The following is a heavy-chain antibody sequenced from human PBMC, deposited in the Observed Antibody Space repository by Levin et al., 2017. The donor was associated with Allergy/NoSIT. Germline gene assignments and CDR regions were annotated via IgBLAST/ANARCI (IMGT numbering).Heavy chain of an antibody. V-gene: IGHV4-59*01. Sequence: PSETLSLICTVSGGAIRSYYWSWIRQPPGKGLEWIGYIYYSGSTNYNPSLKSRVTISVDTSKNKFCLKLTSVTAADTAAYYCARRSRLGLTIDIWGQGTMVTVSS. CDR2: IYYSGST. D-gene: IGHD3-10*01. CDR3: ARRSRLGLTIDI. J-gene: IGHJ3*02. CDR1: GGAIRSYY.